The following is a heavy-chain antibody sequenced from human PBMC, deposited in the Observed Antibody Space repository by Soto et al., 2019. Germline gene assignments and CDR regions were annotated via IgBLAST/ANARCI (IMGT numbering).Heavy chain of an antibody. CDR1: GDSVSSNSAA. CDR3: ARTLSSSRDRTVYYMDV. V-gene: IGHV6-1*01. CDR2: TYYRSKWYN. Sequence: PSQTLSLTCAISGDSVSSNSAAWNWIRQSPSRGLEWLGRTYYRSKWYNDYAVSVKSRITINPDTSKNQFSLQLNSVTPEDTAVYYCARTLSSSRDRTVYYMDVWGKGTTVTVSS. J-gene: IGHJ6*03. D-gene: IGHD3-16*02.